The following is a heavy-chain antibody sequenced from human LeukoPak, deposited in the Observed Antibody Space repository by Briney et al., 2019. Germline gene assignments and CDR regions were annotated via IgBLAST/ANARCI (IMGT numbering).Heavy chain of an antibody. J-gene: IGHJ3*02. CDR2: ISSSSSYI. Sequence: GGSLRLSCAASGFTFSSYEMNWVRQAPGKGLEWVSSISSSSSYIYYADSVKGRFTISRDNAKNSLYLQMNSLRAEDTAVYYCARDCSGGSCYSDYAFDIWGQGTMVTVSS. D-gene: IGHD2-15*01. CDR1: GFTFSSYE. V-gene: IGHV3-21*01. CDR3: ARDCSGGSCYSDYAFDI.